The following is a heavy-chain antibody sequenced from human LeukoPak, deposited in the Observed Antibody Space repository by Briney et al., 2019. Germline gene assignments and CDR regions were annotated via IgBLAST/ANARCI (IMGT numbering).Heavy chain of an antibody. J-gene: IGHJ4*02. CDR2: FYYSGST. V-gene: IGHV4-39*01. Sequence: SETLSLTCTVSGGSISSGTYYWAWIRQPPGRGLEWIGSFYYSGSTYYNPTLKSRVTISVDTSKNQFSLKLSSVTAADTAIYYRARQGTSDTSHFDYWGQGTLVTVSS. D-gene: IGHD2-2*01. CDR1: GGSISSGTYY. CDR3: ARQGTSDTSHFDY.